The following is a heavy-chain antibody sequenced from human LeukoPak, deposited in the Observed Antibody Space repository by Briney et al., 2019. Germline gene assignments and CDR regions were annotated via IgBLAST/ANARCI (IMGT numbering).Heavy chain of an antibody. CDR2: ISGSGGST. CDR1: GFTFSSYG. V-gene: IGHV3-23*01. D-gene: IGHD1-1*01. Sequence: GGSLRLSCAASGFTFSSYGMSWVRQAPGKGLEWVSAISGSGGSTYYADCVKGRFTISRDNSKNTLYLQKNSLRAEDTAVYYCAKAGRGNERFDYWGQRTLVTVSS. J-gene: IGHJ4*02. CDR3: AKAGRGNERFDY.